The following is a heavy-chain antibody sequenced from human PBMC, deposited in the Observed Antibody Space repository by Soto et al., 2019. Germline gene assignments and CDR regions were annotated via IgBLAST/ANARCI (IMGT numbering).Heavy chain of an antibody. CDR2: IYYSGST. D-gene: IGHD6-13*01. J-gene: IGHJ2*01. CDR1: GGSISSGGYY. Sequence: SETLSLTCTVSGGSISSGGYYWSWIRQHPGKGLEWIGYIYYSGSTYYNPSLKSRVTISVDTSKNQFSLKLSSVTAADTAVYYCARGGRGSSHRQYYWYFDLWGRGTLVTVSS. V-gene: IGHV4-31*03. CDR3: ARGGRGSSHRQYYWYFDL.